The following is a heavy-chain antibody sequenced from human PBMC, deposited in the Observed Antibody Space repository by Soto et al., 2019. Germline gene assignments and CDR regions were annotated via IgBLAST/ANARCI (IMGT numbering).Heavy chain of an antibody. J-gene: IGHJ6*02. Sequence: QVQLVQSGAEVKKPGASVKVSCKASGYTFTSCGITWVRQAPGQGLEWMGWISAYNGNTNYAQKLQGRVTMTTDTSTITAYMELRSLRSDDTAVYYCAISGYCTNGVCPYYYGMDVWGQGTTVTVSS. CDR1: GYTFTSCG. CDR2: ISAYNGNT. V-gene: IGHV1-18*01. D-gene: IGHD2-8*01. CDR3: AISGYCTNGVCPYYYGMDV.